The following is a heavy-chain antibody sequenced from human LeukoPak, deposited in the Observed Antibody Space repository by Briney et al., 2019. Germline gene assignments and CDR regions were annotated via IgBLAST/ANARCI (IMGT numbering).Heavy chain of an antibody. V-gene: IGHV3-23*01. CDR2: ISGSGGST. J-gene: IGHJ5*02. Sequence: RGSLRLSCAASGFTFSSYAMSWVRQAPGKGLEWVSAISGSGGSTYYADSVKGRFTISRDNSKNTLYLQMNSLRAEDTAVYYCARWYYYETSGLYYGSFDNWGQGTLVTVSS. CDR1: GFTFSSYA. D-gene: IGHD3-22*01. CDR3: ARWYYYETSGLYYGSFDN.